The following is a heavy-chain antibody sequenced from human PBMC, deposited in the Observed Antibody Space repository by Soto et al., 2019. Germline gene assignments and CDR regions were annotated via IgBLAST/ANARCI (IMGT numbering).Heavy chain of an antibody. J-gene: IGHJ4*02. D-gene: IGHD7-27*01. Sequence: QVQLQESGPGLVKPSQTLSLTCTVSGGSVSSADWNWSWIRQTPGKGLEWIGHIYEGGRTSSPPCLMSRATITLTTSKHLVSLTLTSVTAADTAVYYCTRGPSGDKVDFWGQGLLVTVYS. CDR3: TRGPSGDKVDF. V-gene: IGHV4-30-4*08. CDR2: IYEGGRT. CDR1: GGSVSSADWN.